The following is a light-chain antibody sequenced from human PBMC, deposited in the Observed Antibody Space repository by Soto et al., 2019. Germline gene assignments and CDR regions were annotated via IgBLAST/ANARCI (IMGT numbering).Light chain of an antibody. CDR2: WAS. V-gene: IGKV4-1*01. J-gene: IGKJ1*01. Sequence: DIVLTQSPGSVAVSLGERATINCKSSQSVLFSINQKNYLAWYHQKPGQPPKLLIYWASIRESGVPTRFSGSGSGTNFTLTISSLQAEDAAVYYCQQYYTTPPTFGLGTKVDIK. CDR1: QSVLFSINQKNY. CDR3: QQYYTTPPT.